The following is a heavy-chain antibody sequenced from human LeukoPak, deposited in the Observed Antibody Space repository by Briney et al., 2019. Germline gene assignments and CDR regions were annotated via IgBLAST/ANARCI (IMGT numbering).Heavy chain of an antibody. CDR2: IYYSGST. Sequence: SETLSLTCTVSGGSLSSGDYYWSWIRQPPGKGLEWIGYIYYSGSTYYNPSLKSRVTISVDTSKTPFSLKLSSVTAADTAVYYCAREVSRWPYYFDYWGQGTLVTVSS. J-gene: IGHJ4*02. D-gene: IGHD4-23*01. V-gene: IGHV4-30-4*01. CDR1: GGSLSSGDYY. CDR3: AREVSRWPYYFDY.